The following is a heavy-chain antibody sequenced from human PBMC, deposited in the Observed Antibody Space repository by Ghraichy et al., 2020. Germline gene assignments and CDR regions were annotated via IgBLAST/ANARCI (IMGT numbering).Heavy chain of an antibody. CDR2: ISGSGGST. V-gene: IGHV3-23*01. D-gene: IGHD6-19*01. CDR1: GFTFSSYA. Sequence: GGSLRLSCAASGFTFSSYAMSWVRQAPGKGLEWVSAISGSGGSTYYADSVKGRFTISRDNSKNTLYLQMNSLRAEDTAVYYCAKDRAYSSGWYEPNDYWGQGTLVTVSS. J-gene: IGHJ4*02. CDR3: AKDRAYSSGWYEPNDY.